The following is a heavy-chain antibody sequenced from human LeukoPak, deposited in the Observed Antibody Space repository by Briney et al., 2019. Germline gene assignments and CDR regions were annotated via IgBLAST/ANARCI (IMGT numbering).Heavy chain of an antibody. CDR2: IKQDGSGK. V-gene: IGHV3-7*01. Sequence: GGSLRLSCAASGFTFSSYWMSWVRQAPGKGLEWVANIKQDGSGKYYVDSVKGRFTISRDNAKNSLYLQMNSLRAEDTAVYYCARDQGWSSFYFDYWGQGTLVTVSS. D-gene: IGHD6-19*01. J-gene: IGHJ4*02. CDR1: GFTFSSYW. CDR3: ARDQGWSSFYFDY.